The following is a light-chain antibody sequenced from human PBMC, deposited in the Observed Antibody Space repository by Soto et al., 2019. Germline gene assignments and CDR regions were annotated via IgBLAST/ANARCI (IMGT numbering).Light chain of an antibody. V-gene: IGLV2-11*01. CDR3: SSYTSSSTLPV. CDR1: SIDVGGYNY. Sequence: QSVLTQPRSVAGSPGQSVTISCTGSSIDVGGYNYVSWYQQYPGKAPKLTIYEVAKRSSGVPDRFSGFKSGNTASLTISGLQAEDEADYYCSSYTSSSTLPVFGTGTKVTVL. J-gene: IGLJ1*01. CDR2: EVA.